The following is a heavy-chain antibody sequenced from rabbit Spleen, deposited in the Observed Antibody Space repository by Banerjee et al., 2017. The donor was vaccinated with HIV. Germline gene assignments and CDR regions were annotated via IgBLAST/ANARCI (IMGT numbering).Heavy chain of an antibody. CDR3: ARGVYDDYDTYYFDL. CDR1: GFSFSSTYY. V-gene: IGHV1S45*01. CDR2: IKTNSGST. J-gene: IGHJ4*01. D-gene: IGHD2-1*01. Sequence: QEQLVESGGGLVQPEGSLTLTCTASGFSFSSTYYMCWVRLAPGKGLEWIGCIKTNSGSTYYANWTKGRFTISKTSSTTVTLQMTSLTAADTATYFCARGVYDDYDTYYFDLWGPGTLVTVS.